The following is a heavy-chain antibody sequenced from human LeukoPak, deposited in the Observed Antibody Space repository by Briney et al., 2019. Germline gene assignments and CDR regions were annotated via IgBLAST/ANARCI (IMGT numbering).Heavy chain of an antibody. CDR2: MNPNSGNT. CDR3: ARRGRIAAAGRVNWFDP. V-gene: IGHV1-8*01. D-gene: IGHD6-13*01. J-gene: IGHJ5*02. Sequence: ASVKVSCKASGYTFTSYDINWVRQATGQGLEWMGWMNPNSGNTGYAQKFQGRVTMTRNTSISTAYTELSSLRSEDTAVYYCARRGRIAAAGRVNWFDPWGQGTLVTVSS. CDR1: GYTFTSYD.